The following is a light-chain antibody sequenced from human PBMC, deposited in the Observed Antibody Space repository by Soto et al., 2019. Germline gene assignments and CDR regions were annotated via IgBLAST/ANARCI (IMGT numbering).Light chain of an antibody. CDR2: SNN. V-gene: IGLV1-44*01. CDR1: SSNIGSNT. J-gene: IGLJ3*02. Sequence: QSVLTQPPSASRTPGQRVTISCSGSSSNIGSNTGNWYQQLPGTAPKLLIYSNNQLPSGVPDRFSGSKSGTSASLAISGLQSEDEADYYCAAWDDSLWVFGGGTKLTVL. CDR3: AAWDDSLWV.